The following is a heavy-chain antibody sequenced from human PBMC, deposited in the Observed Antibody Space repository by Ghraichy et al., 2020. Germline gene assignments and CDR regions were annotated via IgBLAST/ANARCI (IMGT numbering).Heavy chain of an antibody. J-gene: IGHJ4*02. CDR2: TNDLGTTT. D-gene: IGHD6-13*01. Sequence: LSLTCAASGFTFGSFAMAWVRQAPGKGLEWVSATNDLGTTTYYADSVKGRFTISRDNSKNTLFLQMNSLRAEDTALYYCAKEISSSWPDWGQGTLVTVAS. V-gene: IGHV3-23*01. CDR1: GFTFGSFA. CDR3: AKEISSSWPD.